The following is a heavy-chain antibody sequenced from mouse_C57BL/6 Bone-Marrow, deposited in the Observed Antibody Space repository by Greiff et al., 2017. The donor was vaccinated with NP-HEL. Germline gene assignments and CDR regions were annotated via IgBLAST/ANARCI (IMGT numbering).Heavy chain of an antibody. CDR3: ARGGIYYYGSSWFAY. D-gene: IGHD1-1*01. J-gene: IGHJ3*01. CDR2: ISYDGSN. V-gene: IGHV3-6*01. Sequence: EVQLQQSGPGLVKPSQSLSLTCSVTGYSITSGYYWNWIRQFPGNKLEWMGYISYDGSNNYNPSLKNRISITRDTSKNQFFLKLNSVTTEDTATYYCARGGIYYYGSSWFAYWGQGTLVTVSA. CDR1: GYSITSGYY.